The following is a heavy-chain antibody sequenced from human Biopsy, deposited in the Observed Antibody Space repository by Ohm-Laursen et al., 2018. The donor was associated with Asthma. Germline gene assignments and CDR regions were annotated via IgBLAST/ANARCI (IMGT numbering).Heavy chain of an antibody. D-gene: IGHD4-17*01. Sequence: TLSLTWTVSGGSINIGDYHWSWIRQHPVKGLEWIGYIYYSGSTYYKPSPKSRVSISLDTSKNQFSLSLTSVTAADTAVYYCARTTYGDDGFDPWGQGTLVTVSS. V-gene: IGHV4-31*02. CDR2: IYYSGST. CDR1: GGSINIGDYH. J-gene: IGHJ5*02. CDR3: ARTTYGDDGFDP.